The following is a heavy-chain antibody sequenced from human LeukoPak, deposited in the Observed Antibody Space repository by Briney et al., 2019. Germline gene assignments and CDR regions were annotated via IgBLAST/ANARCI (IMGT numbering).Heavy chain of an antibody. CDR3: ARDRTEYCSGGSCYYDYYYYGMDV. J-gene: IGHJ6*04. V-gene: IGHV1-3*01. Sequence: GASVKVSCKTSGYTFTSYAMHWVRQAPGQRLEWMGWINAGNGNTKYSQKFQGRVTITRDTSASTAYMELSSLRSEDTAVYYCARDRTEYCSGGSCYYDYYYYGMDVWGKGTTVTVSS. D-gene: IGHD2-15*01. CDR1: GYTFTSYA. CDR2: INAGNGNT.